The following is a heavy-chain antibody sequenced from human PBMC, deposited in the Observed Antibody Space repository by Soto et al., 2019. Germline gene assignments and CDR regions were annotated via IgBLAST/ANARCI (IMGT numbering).Heavy chain of an antibody. CDR3: ARLTHGSGRYYDY. V-gene: IGHV4-31*03. CDR1: GGSISSGGYY. D-gene: IGHD3-10*01. CDR2: IYYSGST. J-gene: IGHJ4*02. Sequence: LSLTCTVSGGSISSGGYYWSWIRQHPGKGLEWIGYIYYSGSTYYNPSLKSRVTISVDTSKNQFSLKLSSVTAADTAVYYCARLTHGSGRYYDYWGQGTLVTVSS.